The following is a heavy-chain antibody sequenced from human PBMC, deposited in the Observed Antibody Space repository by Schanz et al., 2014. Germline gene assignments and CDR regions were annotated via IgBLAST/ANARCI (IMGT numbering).Heavy chain of an antibody. Sequence: QVQLQQWGAGLLKPSETLSLTCGVFGGSFSGYYWSWIRQPPGKGLEWIGEIYHTGSTNYNPSLKSRVTISLDPSNNQSPLNLRSVTAADTAVYYCAREQIMAAAGLVDYWGHGTLVTVSS. CDR1: GGSFSGYY. D-gene: IGHD6-13*01. V-gene: IGHV4-34*01. CDR2: IYHTGST. J-gene: IGHJ4*01. CDR3: AREQIMAAAGLVDY.